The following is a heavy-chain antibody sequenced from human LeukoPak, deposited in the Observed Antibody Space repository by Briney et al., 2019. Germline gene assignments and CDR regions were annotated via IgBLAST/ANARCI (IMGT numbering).Heavy chain of an antibody. CDR3: ARRASGGRCFDY. J-gene: IGHJ4*02. CDR1: GFTFSDYY. D-gene: IGHD2-15*01. Sequence: GGSLRLSCAVSGFTFSDYYMSWIRQAPGKGLGWVSYISSGGSTISHADSVKGRFTISRDNAENSLYLQMNSLRAEDTAVYYCARRASGGRCFDYWGQGTLVTVSS. V-gene: IGHV3-11*01. CDR2: ISSGGSTI.